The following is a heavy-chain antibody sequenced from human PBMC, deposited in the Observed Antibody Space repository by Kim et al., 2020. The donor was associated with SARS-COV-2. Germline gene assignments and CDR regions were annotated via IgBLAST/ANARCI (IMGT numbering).Heavy chain of an antibody. CDR3: AREKWNCSSTSCYPDYLDY. CDR1: GGTINSYY. Sequence: SETLSLTCTVQGGTINSYYWSWIRQPPGKGLEWIGFIYYSGSTNYNHPLKPRVTIPVDTYKNQFSLTLSSVTAVDTAVYYCAREKWNCSSTSCYPDYLDYWGQGTLVTVSS. CDR2: IYYSGST. V-gene: IGHV4-59*13. D-gene: IGHD2-2*01. J-gene: IGHJ4*02.